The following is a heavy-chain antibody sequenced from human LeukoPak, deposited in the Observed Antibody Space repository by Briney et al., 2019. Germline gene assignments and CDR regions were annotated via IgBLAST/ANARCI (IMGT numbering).Heavy chain of an antibody. CDR3: ARLRLGELSLGFDP. CDR1: GYTFTSYG. J-gene: IGHJ5*02. Sequence: ASVKVCCKASGYTFTSYGISWVRQAPGQGLEWMGWISAYNGNTNYAQKLQGRVTMTTDTSTSTAYMELRSLRSDDTAVYYCARLRLGELSLGFDPWGQGTLVTVSS. V-gene: IGHV1-18*01. D-gene: IGHD3-16*02. CDR2: ISAYNGNT.